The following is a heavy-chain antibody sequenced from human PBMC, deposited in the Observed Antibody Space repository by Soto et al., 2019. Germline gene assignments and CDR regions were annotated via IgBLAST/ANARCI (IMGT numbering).Heavy chain of an antibody. J-gene: IGHJ6*02. CDR1: GGSISSYY. D-gene: IGHD5-12*01. CDR2: IYYSGST. V-gene: IGHV4-59*01. Sequence: QVQLQESGPGLVKPSETLSLTCTVSGGSISSYYWSWIRQPPGKGLEWIGYIYYSGSTNYNPSLTSRVTISVDTSKNQFSLKLSSVTAADTAVYYCARGGYSYYYGMDVWGQGTTVTVSS. CDR3: ARGGYSYYYGMDV.